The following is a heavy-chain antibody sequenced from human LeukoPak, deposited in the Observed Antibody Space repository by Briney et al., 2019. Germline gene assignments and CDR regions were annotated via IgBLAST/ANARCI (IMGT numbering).Heavy chain of an antibody. J-gene: IGHJ4*02. D-gene: IGHD5-24*01. V-gene: IGHV3-30*02. CDR1: GFTFSSYG. CDR3: AKDGYNYYVDD. Sequence: GGSLRLSCVASGFTFSSYGIHWVRQAPGKGLEWVAFIGYDGSNKYYRDSVKGRFTISRDNSKNTLYLQMNSLTAEDTAVYYCAKDGYNYYVDDWGQGPLVTVSS. CDR2: IGYDGSNK.